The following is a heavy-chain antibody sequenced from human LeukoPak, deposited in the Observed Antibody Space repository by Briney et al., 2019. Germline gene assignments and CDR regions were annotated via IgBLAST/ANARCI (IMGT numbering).Heavy chain of an antibody. Sequence: GGSLRLSCAASGFTFSSYWMHWVRQVPGKGLVWVSRINSDGTDTSYADSVEGRFTISRDNAKNTLYLQMNSLRAEDTAVYYCAREGANAFQDYWGQGTLVTVSS. V-gene: IGHV3-74*01. J-gene: IGHJ4*02. CDR1: GFTFSSYW. D-gene: IGHD3-3*02. CDR2: INSDGTDT. CDR3: AREGANAFQDY.